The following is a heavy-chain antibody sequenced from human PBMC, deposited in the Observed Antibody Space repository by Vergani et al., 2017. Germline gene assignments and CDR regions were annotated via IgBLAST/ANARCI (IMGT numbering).Heavy chain of an antibody. CDR1: GFTFDDYA. V-gene: IGHV3-9*01. CDR2: ISWNSGSI. D-gene: IGHD2-15*01. J-gene: IGHJ1*01. Sequence: EVQLVESGGGLVQPGRSLRLSCAASGFTFDDYAMHWVRQAPGKGLEWVSGISWNSGSIGYADSVKGRFTISRDNAKNSLYLQMNSLRAEDTALYYCAKDRGGSRSGXFQHWGQGTLVTVSS. CDR3: AKDRGGSRSGXFQH.